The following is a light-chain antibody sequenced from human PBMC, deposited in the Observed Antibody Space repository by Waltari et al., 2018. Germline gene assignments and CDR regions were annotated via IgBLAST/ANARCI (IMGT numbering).Light chain of an antibody. Sequence: DIVMTQSPDSLVVSLGERATINCRSNHSLFYHSTNKNYLGWLQQKPGQPPKWIISWASTRESGVPERFSGSGSGTDFSLTITSLQAEDVAVYYCQQYYATPVTFGQGTKLEIK. J-gene: IGKJ2*01. CDR3: QQYYATPVT. V-gene: IGKV4-1*01. CDR2: WAS. CDR1: HSLFYHSTNKNY.